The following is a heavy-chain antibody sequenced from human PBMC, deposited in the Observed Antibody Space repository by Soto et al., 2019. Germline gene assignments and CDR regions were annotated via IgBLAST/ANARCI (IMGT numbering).Heavy chain of an antibody. CDR3: ARGEPNSSSSTY. V-gene: IGHV4-34*01. CDR1: GGSFSGYY. CDR2: INHSGST. J-gene: IGHJ4*02. D-gene: IGHD6-6*01. Sequence: SETLSLTCAVYGGSFSGYYWSWIRQPPGKGLEWIGEINHSGSTNYNPSLKSRVTISVDTSKNQFSLKLSSVTAADTAVYYCARGEPNSSSSTYWGQGTLVTVSS.